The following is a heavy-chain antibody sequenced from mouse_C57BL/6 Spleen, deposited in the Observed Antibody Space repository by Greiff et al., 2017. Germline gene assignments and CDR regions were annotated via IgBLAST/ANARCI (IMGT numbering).Heavy chain of an antibody. V-gene: IGHV1-82*01. D-gene: IGHD2-2*01. Sequence: VKLMESGPELVKPGASVKISCKASGYAFSSYWMNWVKQRPGKGLEWIGRLYPGDGDTNYNGKFKGKATLTADKSSSTAYMQLSSLTSEDSAVYFCARDGVGSWFAYWGQETLVTVSA. CDR1: GYAFSSYW. CDR3: ARDGVGSWFAY. CDR2: LYPGDGDT. J-gene: IGHJ3*01.